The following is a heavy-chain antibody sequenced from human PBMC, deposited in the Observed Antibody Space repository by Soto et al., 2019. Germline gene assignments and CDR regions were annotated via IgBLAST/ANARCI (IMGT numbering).Heavy chain of an antibody. CDR1: GCSISSGGYS. CDR2: IYHSGRT. J-gene: IGHJ5*02. D-gene: IGHD3-10*01. CDR3: TNSNWFDP. Sequence: SETLSLTCAVSGCSISSGGYSWSWIRQPPGKGLEWIGYIYHSGRTFYNPSLKSRVTISLDRSKNQFSLKLSSVTAADTAVYYCTNSNWFDPWGQGTLVTVSS. V-gene: IGHV4-30-2*01.